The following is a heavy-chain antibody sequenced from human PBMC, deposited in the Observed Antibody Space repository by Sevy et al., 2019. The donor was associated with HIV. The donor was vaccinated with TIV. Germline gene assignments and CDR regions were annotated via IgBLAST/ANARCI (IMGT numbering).Heavy chain of an antibody. D-gene: IGHD3-10*01. Sequence: GGSLRLSCAASGFTVSRNYMSWVRQAPGKGLEWVSLIYSCGSTYYADSVKGRFTISRDNSKNTLYLQMNSLRAEDTAFYYCARIWQNYCYGMDVWGQGTTVTVSS. CDR1: GFTVSRNY. CDR3: ARIWQNYCYGMDV. J-gene: IGHJ6*02. V-gene: IGHV3-53*01. CDR2: IYSCGST.